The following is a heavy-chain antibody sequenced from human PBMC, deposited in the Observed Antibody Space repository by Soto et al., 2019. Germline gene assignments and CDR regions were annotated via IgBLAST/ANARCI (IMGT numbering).Heavy chain of an antibody. CDR2: IFYSGST. Sequence: QLQLQESGPGLVKPSETLSLTCTVSGGSISTSDSYWGWIRQPPGKGLEWIGTIFYSGSTYYNPSLRSRVSMSVDTSKNQFSLKRSSVTAADTAVYYCARQSYDEVVQSFDPWGQGTLVTVSS. J-gene: IGHJ5*02. V-gene: IGHV4-39*01. CDR1: GGSISTSDSY. D-gene: IGHD2-15*01. CDR3: ARQSYDEVVQSFDP.